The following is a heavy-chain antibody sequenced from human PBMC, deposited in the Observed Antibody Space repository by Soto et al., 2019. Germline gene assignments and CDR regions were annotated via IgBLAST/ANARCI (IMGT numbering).Heavy chain of an antibody. CDR2: ISGSADST. CDR1: GFSFSSFA. CDR3: AKTRGAMIYAISVYGMDV. Sequence: VQLLESGGGFIHPGGSLRLSCAASGFSFSSFAMNWVRPAPGKGLEWVSIISGSADSTFYADSVKGRFTISRDNSKSTLYLQINSLRVEDTAVYYCAKTRGAMIYAISVYGMDVWGQGTTVTVSS. V-gene: IGHV3-23*01. D-gene: IGHD2-8*01. J-gene: IGHJ6*02.